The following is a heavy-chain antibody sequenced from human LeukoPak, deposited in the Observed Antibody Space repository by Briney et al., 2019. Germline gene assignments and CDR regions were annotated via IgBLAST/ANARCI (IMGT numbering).Heavy chain of an antibody. J-gene: IGHJ6*02. CDR3: ARVYYYGSGSLGYGMDV. V-gene: IGHV3-48*03. CDR1: GFTFSSYE. CDR2: ISSSGSTI. Sequence: GGSLRLSCAASGFTFSSYEMNWVRQAPGKGLEWVSYISSSGSTIYYADSVKGRFTISRDNAKNSLYLQMNSLRAEDTVVYYCARVYYYGSGSLGYGMDVWGQGTTVTVSS. D-gene: IGHD3-10*01.